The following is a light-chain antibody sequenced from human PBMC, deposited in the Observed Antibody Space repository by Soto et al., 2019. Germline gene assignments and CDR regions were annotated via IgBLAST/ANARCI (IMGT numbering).Light chain of an antibody. CDR2: DVS. CDR3: CSYVGSYSWV. Sequence: QSVVTQPRSVSGSPGQSVTISCSGTSSDVGYYKFVSWYQQHPGKAPKLMIYDVSKWPSGVPDRFSGSKSGNTASLTISGLQAEDEADYYCCSYVGSYSWVFGGGTKLTVL. CDR1: SSDVGYYKF. J-gene: IGLJ3*02. V-gene: IGLV2-11*01.